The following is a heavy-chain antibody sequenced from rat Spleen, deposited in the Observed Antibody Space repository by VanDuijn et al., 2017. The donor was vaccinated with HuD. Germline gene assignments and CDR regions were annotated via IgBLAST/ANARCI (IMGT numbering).Heavy chain of an antibody. CDR1: GFTFNNYW. CDR3: ATDGYYDGTYYSVYVMDA. V-gene: IGHV5-31*01. Sequence: EVQLVESGGGLVHPGRSLKLSCVTSGFTFNNYWMTWIRQAPGKGLEWVASISNTGGSTYYPDSVKGRFTISRDNAENTVYLQMNSLRSEDTATYYCATDGYYDGTYYSVYVMDAWSQGASVTVSS. D-gene: IGHD1-12*02. CDR2: ISNTGGST. J-gene: IGHJ4*01.